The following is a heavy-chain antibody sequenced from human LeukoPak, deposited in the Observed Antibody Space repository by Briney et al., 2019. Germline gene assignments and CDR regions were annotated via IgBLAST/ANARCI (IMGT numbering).Heavy chain of an antibody. V-gene: IGHV3-21*01. Sequence: PGRSLRLSCAASGFTFSTYSMNWVRQAPGKGLEWVSSISSSSSYIFYADSVKGRFTISRDNAKNSLHLQMNSLRTEDTAVYYCARMWGDGYKSDYWGQGTLVTVSS. J-gene: IGHJ4*02. D-gene: IGHD5-24*01. CDR3: ARMWGDGYKSDY. CDR2: ISSSSSYI. CDR1: GFTFSTYS.